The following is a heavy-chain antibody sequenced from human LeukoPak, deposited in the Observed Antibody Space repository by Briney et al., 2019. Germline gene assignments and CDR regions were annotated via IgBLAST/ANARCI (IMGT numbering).Heavy chain of an antibody. D-gene: IGHD1-1*01. CDR2: ISGSGGST. V-gene: IGHV3-23*01. Sequence: GGSLRLSCAASGFTFSSYGMSWVRQAPGKGLEWVSAISGSGGSTYYADSVKGRFTISRDNPKNSLYLQMNNLRDEDTAVYYCARALTDTTLESFDQWGQGTLVAVSS. CDR1: GFTFSSYG. CDR3: ARALTDTTLESFDQ. J-gene: IGHJ4*02.